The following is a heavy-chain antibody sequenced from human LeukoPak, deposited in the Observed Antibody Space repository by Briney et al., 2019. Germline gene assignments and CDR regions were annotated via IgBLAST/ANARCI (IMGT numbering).Heavy chain of an antibody. CDR2: IYYSGST. J-gene: IGHJ3*02. Sequence: SETLSLTCTVSGGSISSYYWSWIRQPPGKGLEWIGYIYYSGSTNYNPSLKSRVTISVDTSKNQFSLKLSSVTAADTAVYYCARHRRRDGYNRRAFDIWGQGTMVTVSS. D-gene: IGHD5-24*01. CDR1: GGSISSYY. CDR3: ARHRRRDGYNRRAFDI. V-gene: IGHV4-59*08.